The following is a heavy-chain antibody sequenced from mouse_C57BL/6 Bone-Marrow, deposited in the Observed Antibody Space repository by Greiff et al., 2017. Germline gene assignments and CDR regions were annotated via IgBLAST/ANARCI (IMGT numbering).Heavy chain of an antibody. V-gene: IGHV1-59*01. CDR1: GYTFTSYW. Sequence: VQLQQPGAELVRPGTSVKLSCKASGYTFTSYWMHWVKQRPGQGLEWIGVIDPSDSYTNYNQKFKGKATLTVDTSSSTAYMQLSSLTSEDSAVYYCAKWESKIHMDYWGQGTSVTVSS. CDR3: AKWESKIHMDY. D-gene: IGHD2-5*01. CDR2: IDPSDSYT. J-gene: IGHJ4*01.